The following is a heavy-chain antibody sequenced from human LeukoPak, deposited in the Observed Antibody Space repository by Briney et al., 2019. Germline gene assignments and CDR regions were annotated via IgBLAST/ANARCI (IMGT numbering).Heavy chain of an antibody. CDR3: ARVFTMVRGRGYYYYMDV. J-gene: IGHJ6*03. D-gene: IGHD3-10*01. CDR1: GYTFTSYG. Sequence: ASVKVSCKASGYTFTSYGISWVRQAPGQGLEWMGWISAYNGNTNYAQKLQGRVTMTTDTSTSTAYMELRSLRSDDTAVYYCARVFTMVRGRGYYYYMDVWGKGTTVTISS. CDR2: ISAYNGNT. V-gene: IGHV1-18*01.